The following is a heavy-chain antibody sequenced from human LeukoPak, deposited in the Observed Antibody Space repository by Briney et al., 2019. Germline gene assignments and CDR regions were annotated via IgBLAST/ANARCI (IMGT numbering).Heavy chain of an antibody. Sequence: GGSLRLSCTASGFTFSSYAMSWVRQAPGKGLEWVSAISGRDGSTYYADSVKGRFTISRDNSKNTLYLQMNSLRAEDTAVYYCAKIRFGEFKYFDYWGQGTLVTVSS. CDR3: AKIRFGEFKYFDY. D-gene: IGHD3-10*01. J-gene: IGHJ4*02. CDR2: ISGRDGST. CDR1: GFTFSSYA. V-gene: IGHV3-23*01.